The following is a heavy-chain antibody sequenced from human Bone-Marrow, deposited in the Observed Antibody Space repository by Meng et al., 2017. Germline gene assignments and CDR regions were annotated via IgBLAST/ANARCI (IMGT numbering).Heavy chain of an antibody. Sequence: ETLSLTCAASGFTFRTYAMSWVRQAPGKGLEWVSAISGSGDDTYYADSVKGRFTISRDNSKNTLYLQMNSLRAEDRAVYYCVKCSSGWYWGHFDNWGQGRLVTVSS. J-gene: IGHJ4*02. V-gene: IGHV3-23*01. D-gene: IGHD6-19*01. CDR1: GFTFRTYA. CDR2: ISGSGDDT. CDR3: VKCSSGWYWGHFDN.